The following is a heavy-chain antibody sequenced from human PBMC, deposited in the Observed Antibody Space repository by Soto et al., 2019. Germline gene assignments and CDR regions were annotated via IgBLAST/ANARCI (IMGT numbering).Heavy chain of an antibody. CDR3: ARDGYSGRSDGFEI. CDR2: ISYDGNNE. J-gene: IGHJ3*02. CDR1: GFTFSAYT. V-gene: IGHV3-30-3*01. D-gene: IGHD1-26*01. Sequence: QVQLVESGGGVVQPGRSLRLSGAASGFTFSAYTMHWVRQPPGKGLEWVADISYDGNNERYTDPVKGRFTVSRDNSKSTLYLPMNRLKSEDTAVYYCARDGYSGRSDGFEIWGQGTMVTVSS.